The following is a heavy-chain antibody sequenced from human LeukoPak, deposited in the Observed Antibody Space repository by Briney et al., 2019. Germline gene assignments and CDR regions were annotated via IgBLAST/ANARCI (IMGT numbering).Heavy chain of an antibody. J-gene: IGHJ3*02. CDR3: ARSNYYDSRSWGFDI. V-gene: IGHV3-21*01. Sequence: GGSLRLSCAASGFPFSNYNMNWVRQAPGKGLEWVSFISSSNSYINYADSVKGRFTISRDNSKNTLFLQMNSLRAEDTAVYYCARSNYYDSRSWGFDIWGQGTMVTVSS. CDR1: GFPFSNYN. D-gene: IGHD3-22*01. CDR2: ISSSNSYI.